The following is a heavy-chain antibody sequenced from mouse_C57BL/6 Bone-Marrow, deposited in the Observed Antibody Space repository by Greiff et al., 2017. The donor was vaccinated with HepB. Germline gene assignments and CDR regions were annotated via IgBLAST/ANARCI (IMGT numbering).Heavy chain of an antibody. CDR3: ARGNPAWFAY. CDR2: INPGSGGT. D-gene: IGHD2-1*01. J-gene: IGHJ3*01. Sequence: QVQLQQSGAELVRPGTSVKVSCKASGYAFTNYLIEWVKQRPGQGLEWIGVINPGSGGTNYNEKFKGKATLTADKSSSTAYMQLSSLTSEDSAVYFCARGNPAWFAYWGQGTLVTVSA. V-gene: IGHV1-54*01. CDR1: GYAFTNYL.